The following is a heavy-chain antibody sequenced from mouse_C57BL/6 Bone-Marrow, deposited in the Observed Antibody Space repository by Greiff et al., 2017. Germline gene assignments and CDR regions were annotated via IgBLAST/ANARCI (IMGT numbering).Heavy chain of an antibody. CDR1: GFNIKDYY. V-gene: IGHV14-2*01. CDR2: IDPKDGDT. J-gene: IGHJ2*01. CDR3: ARCYY. Sequence: EVKVEESGAELAKPGASVKLSCTASGFNIKDYYMHWVKQRTEQGLEWIGRIDPKDGDTKYAQKFQGKATITADTSSNTAYLQLSSLTSEDTSVYYCARCYYWGQGTTLTVSA.